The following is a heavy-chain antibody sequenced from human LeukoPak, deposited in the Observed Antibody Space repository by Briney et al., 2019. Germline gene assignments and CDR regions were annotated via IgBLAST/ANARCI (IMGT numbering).Heavy chain of an antibody. CDR3: ARDRVVVVPAAPVAFDI. Sequence: GGALRLSCAASGYMFSDYYMSWIRQTPEKGLEWLSYISHSGSTIYYADSVKGRFTISRDNAKNSLYLQMNSLRAEDTAVYYCARDRVVVVPAAPVAFDIWGQGTMVTVSS. V-gene: IGHV3-11*04. CDR1: GYMFSDYY. D-gene: IGHD2-2*01. CDR2: ISHSGSTI. J-gene: IGHJ3*02.